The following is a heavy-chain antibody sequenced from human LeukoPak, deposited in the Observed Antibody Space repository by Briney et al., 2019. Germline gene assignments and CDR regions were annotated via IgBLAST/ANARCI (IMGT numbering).Heavy chain of an antibody. CDR2: INPSGGST. V-gene: IGHV1-46*01. J-gene: IGHJ4*02. CDR1: GYTFTSYY. CDR3: ATLRRSASCQKDG. D-gene: IGHD2-2*01. Sequence: GASVKVSCKASGYTFTSYYMHWVRQAPGQGLEWMGIINPSGGSTSYAQKFQGRVTITRDTSTSAVYMELSSLRSEDTAVYYCATLRRSASCQKDGGGQGTLVTVSS.